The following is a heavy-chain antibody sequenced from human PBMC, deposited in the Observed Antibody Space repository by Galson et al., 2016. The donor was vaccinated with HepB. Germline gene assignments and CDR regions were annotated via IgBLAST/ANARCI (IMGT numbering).Heavy chain of an antibody. CDR3: ATSIVVAGKYYYYYMDV. Sequence: LSLTCTVSGASISDTEYYWGWIRQPPGRGLEWVGSMYHTEDTYYNPSLKNRVTISVDTSKNQFPLRLNSVTAAGTGVYYCATSIVVAGKYYYYYMDVWGKGTTVTVSS. CDR2: MYHTEDT. D-gene: IGHD6-19*01. J-gene: IGHJ6*03. V-gene: IGHV4-39*01. CDR1: GASISDTEYY.